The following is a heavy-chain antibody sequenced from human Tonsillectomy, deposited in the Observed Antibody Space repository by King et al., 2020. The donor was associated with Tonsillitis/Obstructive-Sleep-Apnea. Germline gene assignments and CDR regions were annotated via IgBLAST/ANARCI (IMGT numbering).Heavy chain of an antibody. CDR3: ATAMVVTTWGYYYYYYMDV. CDR2: INWNGGST. CDR1: GFTFDDYG. D-gene: IGHD4/OR15-4a*01. V-gene: IGHV3-20*04. J-gene: IGHJ6*03. Sequence: EVQLVESGGGVVRPGGSLRLSCAASGFTFDDYGMSWVRQAPGKGLEWVSSINWNGGSTGYADSVKGRFTISRDNAKNSLYLQMNSLRAEDTALYYCATAMVVTTWGYYYYYYMDVWGKGTTVTVSS.